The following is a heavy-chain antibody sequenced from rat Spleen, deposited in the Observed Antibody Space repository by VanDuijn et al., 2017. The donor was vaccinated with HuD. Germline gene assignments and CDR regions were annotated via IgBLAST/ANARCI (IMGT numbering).Heavy chain of an antibody. J-gene: IGHJ2*01. CDR3: ARRYYSGPVSVGFDY. CDR2: IVTSGGTT. CDR1: GFTFSNYD. Sequence: EVQLVESGGGLVQPGRSLKLSCAASGFTFSNYDMAWVRQAPTKGLEWVASIVTSGGTTYYRDSVKGRFTVSRDNAKSTLYLQMDSLRSEDTATYYCARRYYSGPVSVGFDYWGQGVMVTVSS. V-gene: IGHV5-25*01. D-gene: IGHD1-1*01.